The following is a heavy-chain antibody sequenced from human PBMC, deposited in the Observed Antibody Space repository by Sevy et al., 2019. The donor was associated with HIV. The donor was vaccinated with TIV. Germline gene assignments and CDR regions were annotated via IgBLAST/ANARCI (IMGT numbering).Heavy chain of an antibody. CDR1: GYTFTSYD. J-gene: IGHJ6*02. CDR2: MNSNSGNT. D-gene: IGHD3-22*01. Sequence: ASVKVSCKASGYTFTSYDINWVRQATGQGLEWMGWMNSNSGNTGYAQKFQGRVTMTRNTSISTAYMELISLRSEDTAVFYCARYYYDSSGYYVYNGMDVWGQGTTVTVSS. V-gene: IGHV1-8*01. CDR3: ARYYYDSSGYYVYNGMDV.